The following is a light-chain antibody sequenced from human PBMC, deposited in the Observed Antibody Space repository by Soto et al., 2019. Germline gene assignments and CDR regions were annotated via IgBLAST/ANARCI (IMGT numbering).Light chain of an antibody. CDR3: QQYGSSGT. J-gene: IGKJ1*01. CDR1: QSVSSNY. V-gene: IGKV3-20*01. CDR2: AAS. Sequence: TQSSGTLCLSPGERATLYCRAGQSVSSNYLAWYQQKPGQAPRLLIYAASSRATGIPDRFSGSGSGTDFTLTIDGLEPEDFVVYYCQQYGSSGTFGQGTKVDIK.